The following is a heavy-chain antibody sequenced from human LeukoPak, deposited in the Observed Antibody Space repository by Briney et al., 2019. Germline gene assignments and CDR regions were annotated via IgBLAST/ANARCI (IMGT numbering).Heavy chain of an antibody. D-gene: IGHD6-13*01. Sequence: KSSETLSLTCTVSGGSISSSSYYWGWIRQPPGKGLEWIGSIYYSGSTYYNPSLKSRVTISVDTSKNQLSLKLSSVTAADTAVYYCAREGTGFWQQPAERHSVDPWGQGTLVTVSS. V-gene: IGHV4-39*07. J-gene: IGHJ5*02. CDR2: IYYSGST. CDR3: AREGTGFWQQPAERHSVDP. CDR1: GGSISSSSYY.